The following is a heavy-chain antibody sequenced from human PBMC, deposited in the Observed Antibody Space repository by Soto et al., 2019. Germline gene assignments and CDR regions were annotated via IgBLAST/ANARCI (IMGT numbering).Heavy chain of an antibody. Sequence: GESLKISCKGSGYSFTSYWIGWVRQMPGKGLEWMGIIYPGDSDTRYSPSFQGQVTISADKSISTAYLQWSSLKASDTAMYYCARSNSGLVVYYGMDVWGQGTTVTVSS. J-gene: IGHJ6*02. CDR3: ARSNSGLVVYYGMDV. V-gene: IGHV5-51*01. CDR1: GYSFTSYW. D-gene: IGHD6-19*01. CDR2: IYPGDSDT.